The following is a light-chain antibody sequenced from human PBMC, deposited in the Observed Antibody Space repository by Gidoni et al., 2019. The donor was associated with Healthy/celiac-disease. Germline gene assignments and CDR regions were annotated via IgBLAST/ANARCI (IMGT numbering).Light chain of an antibody. J-gene: IGLJ3*02. CDR3: SSDASSTTLGV. CDR2: DVS. CDR1: SNDVGGYSY. Sequence: QSALTQPASVSGNHERSITISCTGSSNDVGGYSYVSWYQQVPGKAPQLMIYDVSNRPSGVSDRFSCSKSGNTASLTTSGLQAEDDVYYYCSSDASSTTLGVFGGGTKLTVL. V-gene: IGLV2-14*01.